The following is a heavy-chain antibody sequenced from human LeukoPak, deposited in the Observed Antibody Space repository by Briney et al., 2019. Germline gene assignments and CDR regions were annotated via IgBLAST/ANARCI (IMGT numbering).Heavy chain of an antibody. CDR3: ARGIGARYCSGGSCYSGFDY. CDR1: GGSFSGYY. CDR2: INHSGST. Sequence: SETLFLTCAVYGGSFSGYYWSWIRQPPGKGLEWIGEINHSGSTNYNPSLKNRVTISVDTSKNQFSLKLSSVTAADTAVYYCARGIGARYCSGGSCYSGFDYWGQGTLVTVSS. D-gene: IGHD2-15*01. J-gene: IGHJ4*02. V-gene: IGHV4-34*01.